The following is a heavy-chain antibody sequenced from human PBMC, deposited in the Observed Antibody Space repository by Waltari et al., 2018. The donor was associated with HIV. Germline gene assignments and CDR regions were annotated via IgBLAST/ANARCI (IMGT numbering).Heavy chain of an antibody. CDR3: ARDLYMGRGVISDY. J-gene: IGHJ4*02. CDR2: ISTNNGNT. CDR1: GYTFTSYA. V-gene: IGHV1-18*01. D-gene: IGHD3-10*01. Sequence: QVQLVQSGAEVKTPGASVKVSCKASGYTFTSYAINWVRPPPGQGPEWMGWISTNNGNTNYEQKFQGRVTMTTDASTSTVYMELRSLRSDDTAIYYCARDLYMGRGVISDYWGQGTLVTVSS.